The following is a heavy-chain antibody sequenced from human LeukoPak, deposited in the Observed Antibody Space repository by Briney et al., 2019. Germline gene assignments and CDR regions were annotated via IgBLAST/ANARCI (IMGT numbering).Heavy chain of an antibody. CDR2: INPNSGGT. D-gene: IGHD1-26*01. J-gene: IGHJ4*02. V-gene: IGHV1-2*04. Sequence: ASVKVSCKASGYTFTGYYMHWVRQAPGQGLEWMGWINPNSGGTNYAQKFQGWVTMTRDTSISTAYMELSRLRSDDTAVYYCARGPYGGTLYYFDYWGQGTLVTASS. CDR3: ARGPYGGTLYYFDY. CDR1: GYTFTGYY.